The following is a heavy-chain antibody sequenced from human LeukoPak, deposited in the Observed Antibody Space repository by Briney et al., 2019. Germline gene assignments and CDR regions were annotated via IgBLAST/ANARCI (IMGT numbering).Heavy chain of an antibody. Sequence: GSLRLSCAASGFTFSSYGMHWVRQAPGKGLEWVAVIWYDGSNKYYADSVKGRFTISRDNSKNTLYLQMNSLRAEDTAVYYCARDHLQWLPKYYFDYWGQGTLVTVSS. J-gene: IGHJ4*02. D-gene: IGHD6-19*01. CDR1: GFTFSSYG. CDR3: ARDHLQWLPKYYFDY. CDR2: IWYDGSNK. V-gene: IGHV3-33*01.